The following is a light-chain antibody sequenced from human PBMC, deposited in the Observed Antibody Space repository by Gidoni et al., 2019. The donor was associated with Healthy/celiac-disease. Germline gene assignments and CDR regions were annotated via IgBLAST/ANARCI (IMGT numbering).Light chain of an antibody. Sequence: YELTQPPPVSVSPGQTARIICSGDALPKQYAYWYQQKPGQAPVLVIYKDSERPSGIPERFSGSSSGTTVTLTISGVQAEDEADYYCQSADSSGTPWVFGGGTKLTVL. CDR1: ALPKQY. CDR2: KDS. CDR3: QSADSSGTPWV. V-gene: IGLV3-25*03. J-gene: IGLJ3*02.